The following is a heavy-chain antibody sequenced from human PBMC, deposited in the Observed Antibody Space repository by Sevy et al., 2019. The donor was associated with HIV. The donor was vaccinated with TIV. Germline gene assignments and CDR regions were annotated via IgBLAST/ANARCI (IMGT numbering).Heavy chain of an antibody. CDR2: VYPNSGGT. J-gene: IGHJ6*02. V-gene: IGHV1-2*06. CDR1: GYTFIDEY. CDR3: ARDAGGGTTNSGMDV. Sequence: ASVKVSCKASGYTFIDEYLHWVRQAPGQGLEWMGRVYPNSGGTNYAQRFQGRVTMTRDTSISTAYMELGRLRSDDTAVYYCARDAGGGTTNSGMDVWGQGTTATVSS. D-gene: IGHD1-7*01.